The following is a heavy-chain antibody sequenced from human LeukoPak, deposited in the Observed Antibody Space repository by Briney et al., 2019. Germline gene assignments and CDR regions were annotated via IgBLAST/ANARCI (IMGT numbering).Heavy chain of an antibody. J-gene: IGHJ5*02. D-gene: IGHD3-3*01. Sequence: SETLSLTCTVSGGSISSSSYYWGWIRQPPGKGLEWIESIYYSGSTYYNPSLKSRVTISVDTSKNQFSLKLSSVTAADTAVYYCARGYDGYNWFDPWGQGTLVTVSS. CDR3: ARGYDGYNWFDP. CDR2: IYYSGST. V-gene: IGHV4-39*01. CDR1: GGSISSSSYY.